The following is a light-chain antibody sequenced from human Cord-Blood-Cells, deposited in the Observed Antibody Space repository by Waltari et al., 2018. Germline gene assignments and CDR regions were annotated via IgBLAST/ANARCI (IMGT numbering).Light chain of an antibody. J-gene: IGKJ3*01. CDR1: QSVSSY. CDR2: DAS. Sequence: EIVLTQSPATLSLSPGERATLSCRASQSVSSYLAWYQQKPGQAPRLLIYDASNRATGIPARFSGSGSGTDFTLTISSLEPEDLAFYYCQQRSNWPPLFTFGPGTKVDIK. V-gene: IGKV3-11*01. CDR3: QQRSNWPPLFT.